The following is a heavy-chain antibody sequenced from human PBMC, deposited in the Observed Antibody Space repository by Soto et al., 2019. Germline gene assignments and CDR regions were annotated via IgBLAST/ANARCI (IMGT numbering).Heavy chain of an antibody. CDR1: GGSISSYY. J-gene: IGHJ3*02. CDR2: IYYSGST. CDR3: ARVGDKGAFYI. V-gene: IGHV4-59*01. Sequence: SETLSLTCTVSGGSISSYYWSWIRQPPGKGLEWIGYIYYSGSTSYNPSLKSRVTISVDTSKNQFSLKLSSVTAADTAVYFCARVGDKGAFYIWGQGTMVPVSS.